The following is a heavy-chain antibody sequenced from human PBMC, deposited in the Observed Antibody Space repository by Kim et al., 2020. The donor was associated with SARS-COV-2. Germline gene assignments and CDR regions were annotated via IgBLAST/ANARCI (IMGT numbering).Heavy chain of an antibody. V-gene: IGHV4-59*11. Sequence: SETLSLTCTVSGGSISSHYWSWIRQPPGKGLEWIGYIYYSGNTNSNPSLKSRLTISLDTSRNQFSLKLSSVTAADTAVYYCARHSETYNQGSIYFHYWGQGALVTVSS. CDR1: GGSISSHY. J-gene: IGHJ4*02. CDR3: ARHSETYNQGSIYFHY. CDR2: IYYSGNT. D-gene: IGHD1-26*01.